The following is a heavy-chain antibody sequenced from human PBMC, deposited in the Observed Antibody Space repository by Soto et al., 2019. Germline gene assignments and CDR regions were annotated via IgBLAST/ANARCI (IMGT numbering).Heavy chain of an antibody. CDR1: GGSISTYY. J-gene: IGHJ6*02. CDR3: ARGGGFNFGFDYYYGMDV. D-gene: IGHD3-16*01. Sequence: SETLSLTCAVYGGSISTYYWSWVRQPPGKGLEWMGEINHSGSTNYNPSLKSRVTISVDTSNSQLSLKMTSVTAADTAVYYCARGGGFNFGFDYYYGMDVWGQGTTVTVS. V-gene: IGHV4-34*01. CDR2: INHSGST.